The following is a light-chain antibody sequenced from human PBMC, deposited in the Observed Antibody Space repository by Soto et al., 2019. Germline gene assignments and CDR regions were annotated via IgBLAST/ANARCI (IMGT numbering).Light chain of an antibody. CDR2: EDD. Sequence: NFMLTQPHSVSESPGKTVTISCTRSSGNIGSNYVQWYQQRPGSAPTTLIYEDDQRPSGVPDRFSGSIDRSSNSASLTISGLKTEVEADYYCQSYDSSTPVVFGGGTQLTVL. CDR3: QSYDSSTPVV. CDR1: SGNIGSNY. J-gene: IGLJ2*01. V-gene: IGLV6-57*04.